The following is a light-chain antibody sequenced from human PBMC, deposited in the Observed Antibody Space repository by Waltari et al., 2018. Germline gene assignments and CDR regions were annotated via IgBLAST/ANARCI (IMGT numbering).Light chain of an antibody. Sequence: DIQMTQSPSSLSASVGDKVTITCRASQGIDNALDWYQQKPGKAPKLLIYAASSLQSGVPSRFSGSGSWTDFTLTISSLQPEDFAVYYCQQRNIYPLTFVGGTKVEIK. CDR3: QQRNIYPLT. CDR2: AAS. V-gene: IGKV1-17*01. CDR1: QGIDNA. J-gene: IGKJ4*01.